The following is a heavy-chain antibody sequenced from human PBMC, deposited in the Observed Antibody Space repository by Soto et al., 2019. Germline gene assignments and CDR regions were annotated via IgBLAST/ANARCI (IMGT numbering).Heavy chain of an antibody. CDR1: GYSFTSYW. D-gene: IGHD5-12*01. V-gene: IGHV5-51*01. CDR3: ARHRVEMATNDAFDI. J-gene: IGHJ3*02. Sequence: GESLKISCKGSGYSFTSYWIGWVRQMPGKGLEWMGIIYPGDSDTRYSPSFQGRVTISADKSISTAYLQWSSLKASDTAMYYCARHRVEMATNDAFDIWGQGTMVTVSS. CDR2: IYPGDSDT.